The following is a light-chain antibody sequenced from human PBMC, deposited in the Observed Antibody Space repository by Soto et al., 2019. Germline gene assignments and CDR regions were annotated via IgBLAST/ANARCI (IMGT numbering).Light chain of an antibody. CDR2: WAS. V-gene: IGKV4-1*01. CDR1: QSVLYSSNNKNY. Sequence: DIVMTQSPDSLAVSLGERATINCKSSQSVLYSSNNKNYLAWYQQKPGQPPKLLIYWASTRESGVPDRSSGSGSGTDFTLTISSLQAGDVAVYYCQQYYSTPPTFGGGTKVEIK. CDR3: QQYYSTPPT. J-gene: IGKJ4*01.